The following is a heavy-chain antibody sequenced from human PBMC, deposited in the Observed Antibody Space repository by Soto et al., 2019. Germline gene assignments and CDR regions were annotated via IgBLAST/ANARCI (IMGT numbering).Heavy chain of an antibody. CDR3: ASLGWELPQDAFDI. D-gene: IGHD1-26*01. J-gene: IGHJ3*02. CDR1: GFTFSSYA. Sequence: GGSLRLSCAASGFTFSSYAMSWVRQAPGKGLEWVSAVGTGGTAYYADSVKGRFTISRDNAKNSLYLQMNSLRAEDTAVYYCASLGWELPQDAFDIWGQGTMVTVSS. CDR2: VGTGGTA. V-gene: IGHV3-23*01.